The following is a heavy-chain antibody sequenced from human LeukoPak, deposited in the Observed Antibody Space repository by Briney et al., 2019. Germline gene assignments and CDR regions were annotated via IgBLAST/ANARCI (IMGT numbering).Heavy chain of an antibody. CDR3: AKGRDYGDY. Sequence: GGSLTLSCAVSGFTFSSYWMTWVRQAPGKGLQWVANVNQGGREKYYMDPMKGRLNISRDNTENSVFLQLTSLRPEDTGIYFCAKGRDYGDYWGQGTLVAVSS. V-gene: IGHV3-7*01. J-gene: IGHJ4*02. CDR1: GFTFSSYW. CDR2: VNQGGREK.